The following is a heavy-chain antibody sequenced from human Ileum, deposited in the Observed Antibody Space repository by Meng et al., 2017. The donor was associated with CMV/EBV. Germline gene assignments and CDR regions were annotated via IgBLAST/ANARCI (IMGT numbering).Heavy chain of an antibody. D-gene: IGHD3-10*01. CDR1: GFTVSSNY. J-gene: IGHJ4*02. Sequence: EGQLVESGGCLIQPGVSLRLSCAASGFTVSSNYMSWVRQAPGKGLEWVSVIYSGGSTYYADSVKGRFTISRDNSKNTLYLQMNSLRVEDTAVYYCATLNYGSGSSSDYWGQGTLVTVSS. CDR3: ATLNYGSGSSSDY. V-gene: IGHV3-53*01. CDR2: IYSGGST.